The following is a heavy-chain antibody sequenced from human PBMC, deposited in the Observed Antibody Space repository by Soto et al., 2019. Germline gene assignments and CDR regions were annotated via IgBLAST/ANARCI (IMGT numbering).Heavy chain of an antibody. CDR1: GGTFSSYT. D-gene: IGHD4-17*01. V-gene: IGHV1-69*02. CDR2: IIPILGIA. J-gene: IGHJ3*02. Sequence: QVQLVQSGAEVKKPGSSVKVSCKASGGTFSSYTISWVRQAPGQGLEWMGRIIPILGIANYAQKFQGRVTITADKSTSTAYMELSSLRSEDTAVYYCARVGDYGDYGGAFDIWGQGTMVTVSS. CDR3: ARVGDYGDYGGAFDI.